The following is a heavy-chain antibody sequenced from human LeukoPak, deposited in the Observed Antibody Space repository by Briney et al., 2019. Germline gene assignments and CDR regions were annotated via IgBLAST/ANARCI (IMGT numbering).Heavy chain of an antibody. Sequence: SETLSLTCAVYGGSFSGYYWSWIRQPPGKGLEWIGEIYHSGSTNYNPSLKSRVTMSVDKSKNQFSLKLSSVTAADTAVYYCARTKNYDFWSGYAFWGQGTLVTVSS. J-gene: IGHJ4*02. D-gene: IGHD3-3*01. CDR3: ARTKNYDFWSGYAF. V-gene: IGHV4-34*01. CDR1: GGSFSGYY. CDR2: IYHSGST.